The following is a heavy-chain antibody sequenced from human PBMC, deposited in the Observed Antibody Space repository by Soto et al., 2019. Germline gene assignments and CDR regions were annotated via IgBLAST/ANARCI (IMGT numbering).Heavy chain of an antibody. D-gene: IGHD3-16*01. CDR2: IYWDDDK. CDR3: AHSPNYYQYDWFDP. Sequence: QITLKESGPTLVKPTQTLTLTCTFSGFSLTTRGVGVGWIRQPPGKALECLALIYWDDDKRYSPSLQSRLSITKDTAKNQVVLTMTNVDPVDTATYDCAHSPNYYQYDWFDPWGQGTLVSVSS. V-gene: IGHV2-5*02. J-gene: IGHJ5*02. CDR1: GFSLTTRGVG.